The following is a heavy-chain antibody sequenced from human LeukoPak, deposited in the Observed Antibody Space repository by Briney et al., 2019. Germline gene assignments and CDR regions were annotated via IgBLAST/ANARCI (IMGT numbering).Heavy chain of an antibody. CDR2: ISFDASNI. V-gene: IGHV3-30-3*01. Sequence: GGSLRLSCAASGFAFSTYAMHWVRQAPGKGLDWVAVISFDASNIFYAASVKDRFTISRGNSKSTVFLQMNSLRPEDTAVYYCARRVAGSSGFDAFDIWGQGTMVTVSS. CDR1: GFAFSTYA. D-gene: IGHD3-22*01. J-gene: IGHJ3*02. CDR3: ARRVAGSSGFDAFDI.